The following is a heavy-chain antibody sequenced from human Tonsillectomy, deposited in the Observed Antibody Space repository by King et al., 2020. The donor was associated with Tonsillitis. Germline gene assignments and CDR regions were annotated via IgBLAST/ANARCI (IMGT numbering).Heavy chain of an antibody. D-gene: IGHD4-17*01. CDR2: ICWNSGSI. CDR1: GFTFDDYA. CDR3: AKDPMTTVTSVDY. J-gene: IGHJ4*02. V-gene: IGHV3-9*01. Sequence: EVQLVESGGGLVQPGRSLRLSCAASGFTFDDYAMHWVRQAPGKGLEWVSGICWNSGSIGYADSVKGRFTISRDNAKNSLYLQMNSLRAEDTALYYCAKDPMTTVTSVDYWGQGTLVTVSS.